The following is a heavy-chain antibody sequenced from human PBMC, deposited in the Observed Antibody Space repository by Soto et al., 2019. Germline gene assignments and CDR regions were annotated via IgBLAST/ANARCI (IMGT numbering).Heavy chain of an antibody. CDR3: ARVIATAVHWFDP. J-gene: IGHJ5*02. V-gene: IGHV4-4*02. CDR2: IYHSGST. D-gene: IGHD6-13*01. Sequence: QVQLQESGPGLVKPSGTLSLTCAVSGGSISSSNWWSWVRQPPGKGLEWIGDIYHSGSTNYNPSLKSRVTISVDKSTNQFSLKLSXVTAADTAVYYCARVIATAVHWFDPWGQGTLVTVSS. CDR1: GGSISSSNW.